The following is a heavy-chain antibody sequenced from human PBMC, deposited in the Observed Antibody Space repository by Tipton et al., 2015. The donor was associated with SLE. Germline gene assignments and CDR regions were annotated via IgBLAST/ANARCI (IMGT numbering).Heavy chain of an antibody. D-gene: IGHD1-7*01. CDR1: GFIFSSYS. Sequence: GSLRLSCIASGFIFSSYSMSWVRQAPGKGLEWVSSISDSGGSTYSAGFVEGRFTISRDKSKNTMYLQMDSLRVEDTAVYYCARVQLGTTFHDVFDIWGQGTMVTVS. J-gene: IGHJ3*02. V-gene: IGHV3-23*01. CDR3: ARVQLGTTFHDVFDI. CDR2: ISDSGGST.